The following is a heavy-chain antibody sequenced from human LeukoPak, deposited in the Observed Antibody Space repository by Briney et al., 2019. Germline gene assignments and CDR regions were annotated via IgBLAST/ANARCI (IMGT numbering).Heavy chain of an antibody. Sequence: SETLSLTCAVYGGSFSGYYWSWIRQPPGKGLEWIGYIYYSGSTNYNPSLKSRVTISVDTSKNQFSLKLSSVTAADTAVYYCATDSGYSSSWLTWGQGTLVTVSS. J-gene: IGHJ5*02. CDR1: GGSFSGYY. CDR2: IYYSGST. V-gene: IGHV4-59*08. CDR3: ATDSGYSSSWLT. D-gene: IGHD6-13*01.